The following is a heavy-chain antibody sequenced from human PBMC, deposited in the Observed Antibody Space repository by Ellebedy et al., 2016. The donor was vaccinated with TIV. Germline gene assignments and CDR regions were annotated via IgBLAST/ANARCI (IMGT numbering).Heavy chain of an antibody. Sequence: PGGSLRLSCEASGFTFSSYGMHWVRQAPGKGLEWVAVISYDGSNKYYADSVKGRFTISRDNSKNTLYLQMNSLRAEDTAVYYCAKDGAISTFDYWGQGTPVTVSS. CDR2: ISYDGSNK. J-gene: IGHJ4*02. CDR1: GFTFSSYG. D-gene: IGHD3-3*01. CDR3: AKDGAISTFDY. V-gene: IGHV3-30*18.